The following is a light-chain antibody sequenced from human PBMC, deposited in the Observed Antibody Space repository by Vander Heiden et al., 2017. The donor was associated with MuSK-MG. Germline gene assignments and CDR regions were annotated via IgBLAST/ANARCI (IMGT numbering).Light chain of an antibody. CDR2: DDN. J-gene: IGLJ2*01. V-gene: IGLV3-21*02. CDR1: KIGSRI. Sequence: SYVLTQPPSVSVAPGQTATITCGGSKIGSRIVHWYQQKPGQAPVVVVYDDNDRPSGIPERFSGSNSGTTATLTISRVEAGDEADYYCQVWDSSSYVTFGGGTKLTVL. CDR3: QVWDSSSYVT.